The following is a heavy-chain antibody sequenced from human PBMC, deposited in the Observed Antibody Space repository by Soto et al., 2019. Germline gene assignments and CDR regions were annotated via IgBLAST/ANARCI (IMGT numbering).Heavy chain of an antibody. CDR1: GYTFTNYA. CDR2: INAGNGNT. D-gene: IGHD1-26*01. V-gene: IGHV1-3*05. J-gene: IGHJ6*02. CDR3: ASSATTVDYYYGMDV. Sequence: QVQLVQSGAEEKKPGASVKVSCKASGYTFTNYAMHWVRQAPGQRLEWMGWINAGNGNTKYSQKFQGRVTITRDTSASTAYMELSSLTSEDTAVYHCASSATTVDYYYGMDVWGQGTTVTVSS.